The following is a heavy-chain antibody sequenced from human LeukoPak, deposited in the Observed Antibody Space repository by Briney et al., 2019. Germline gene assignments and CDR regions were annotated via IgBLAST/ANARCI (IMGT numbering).Heavy chain of an antibody. D-gene: IGHD3-3*01. CDR1: GFTFSSYE. V-gene: IGHV3-48*03. Sequence: GGSLRLSCAASGFTFSSYEMNWVRQAPGKGLEWVSQISGSGSSIYYADSVRGRFTISRDNAKNSLYLQMNSLRAEDTAVYYCAGQTTLTTIFSSWGQGTLVTVSS. CDR3: AGQTTLTTIFSS. J-gene: IGHJ5*02. CDR2: ISGSGSSI.